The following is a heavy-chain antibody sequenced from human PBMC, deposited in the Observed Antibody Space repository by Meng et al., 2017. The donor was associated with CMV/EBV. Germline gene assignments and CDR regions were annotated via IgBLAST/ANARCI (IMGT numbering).Heavy chain of an antibody. V-gene: IGHV1-18*01. CDR2: ISAYNGNT. J-gene: IGHJ6*02. CDR1: GYTFTSYG. CDR3: ARESRTYYDILTGYTYYYGMDV. Sequence: ASVTVSCKASGYTFTSYGISWVRQAPGQGLEWMGWISAYNGNTNYAQKLQGRVTMTTDTSTSTAYMELRSLRSDDTAVYYCARESRTYYDILTGYTYYYGMDVWGQGTTVTVSS. D-gene: IGHD3-9*01.